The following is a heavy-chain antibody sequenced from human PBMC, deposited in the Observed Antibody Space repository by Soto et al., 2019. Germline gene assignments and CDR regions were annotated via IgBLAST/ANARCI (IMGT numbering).Heavy chain of an antibody. CDR3: AGWLKGPDIGNYYCGMDV. D-gene: IGHD2-15*01. CDR1: GGAFSDYA. V-gene: IGHV1-69*12. CDR2: VMPIFRAP. Sequence: QVQLVQSGAEVKKPGSSVKVSCKASGGAFSDYAFSWVRQAPGQGLEWLGGVMPIFRAPDYAQKFQGRVTITADEFTRTAYMDMNSLRSEDTAVYYCAGWLKGPDIGNYYCGMDVWGQGTKVTVS. J-gene: IGHJ6*02.